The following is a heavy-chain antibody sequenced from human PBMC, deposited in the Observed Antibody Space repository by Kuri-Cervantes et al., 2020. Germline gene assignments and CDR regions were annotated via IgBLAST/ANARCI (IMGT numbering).Heavy chain of an antibody. V-gene: IGHV1-69*06. CDR2: IIPLFGTP. CDR3: ARGLSLIGRMVRGVSYYMDV. Sequence: SVKVSCKASGGSFANFGINWVRQAPGQGLEWMGGIIPLFGTPDYAAKFEGRVTITADRHTSTVYLELSSLKSEDTAVYYCARGLSLIGRMVRGVSYYMDVWGKGTTVTVSS. D-gene: IGHD3-10*01. CDR1: GGSFANFG. J-gene: IGHJ6*03.